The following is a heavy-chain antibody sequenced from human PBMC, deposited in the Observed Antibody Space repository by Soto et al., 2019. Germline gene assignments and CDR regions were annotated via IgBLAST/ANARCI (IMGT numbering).Heavy chain of an antibody. V-gene: IGHV3-23*01. CDR2: ISGSGDGT. J-gene: IGHJ4*02. CDR3: AGPRYSSQDY. D-gene: IGHD5-18*01. CDR1: GFTFSRFA. Sequence: PGGSLRLSCAASGFTFSRFALSWVRQAPGKGLEWVSAISGSGDGTDYADSVKGRFTISRDNSKNTLYLQMNSLRAEDTAVYYCAGPRYSSQDYWGQGALVTVSS.